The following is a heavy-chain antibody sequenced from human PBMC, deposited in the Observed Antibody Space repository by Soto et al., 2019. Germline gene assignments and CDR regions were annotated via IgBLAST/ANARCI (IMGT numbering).Heavy chain of an antibody. CDR1: GYTFTNYA. CDR2: INTGNGNT. J-gene: IGHJ5*02. CDR3: ARSGGGYCTGGVCHANNWVDP. D-gene: IGHD2-8*02. V-gene: IGHV1-3*04. Sequence: ASVKVSCKTSGYTFTNYAIHWVRQAPGQRLEWMGWINTGNGNTRYSQKFQDRITITRDTSASTAYLELSSLRSEDTAVYYCARSGGGYCTGGVCHANNWVDPWG.